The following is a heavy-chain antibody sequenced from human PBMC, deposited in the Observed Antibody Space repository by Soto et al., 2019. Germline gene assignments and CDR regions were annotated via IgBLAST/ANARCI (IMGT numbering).Heavy chain of an antibody. J-gene: IGHJ5*02. D-gene: IGHD3-10*01. CDR2: INHSGST. V-gene: IGHV4-34*01. CDR1: GGSFSGYY. CDR3: ARGPWLCYYGSGSYYKRHCPNNWFDP. Sequence: SETLSLTCAVYGGSFSGYYWSWIRQPPGKGLEWIGEINHSGSTNYNPSLKSRVTISVDTSKNQFSLKLSSVTAADTAVYYCARGPWLCYYGSGSYYKRHCPNNWFDPWGQGTLVTVSS.